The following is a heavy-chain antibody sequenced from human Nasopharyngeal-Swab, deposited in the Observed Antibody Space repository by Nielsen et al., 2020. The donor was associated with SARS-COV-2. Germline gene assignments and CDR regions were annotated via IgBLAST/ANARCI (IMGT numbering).Heavy chain of an antibody. Sequence: GESLKISCAASGFTFSAYNINWVRQAPGKGLEWVSYISRRSDTIYYADSVKGRSTISRDNSKNTLYLQMNSLRVEDTAVYYCADLLLGAVLWFGESHYWGQGTLVTVSS. D-gene: IGHD3-10*01. CDR2: ISRRSDTI. J-gene: IGHJ4*02. CDR1: GFTFSAYN. V-gene: IGHV3-48*01. CDR3: ADLLLGAVLWFGESHY.